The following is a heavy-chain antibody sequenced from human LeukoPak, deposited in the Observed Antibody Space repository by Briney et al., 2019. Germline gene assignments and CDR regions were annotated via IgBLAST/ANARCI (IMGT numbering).Heavy chain of an antibody. CDR2: IRSKAYGGTT. V-gene: IGHV3-49*04. CDR1: GFTFSSDW. CDR3: TRDLAVILTGYYSPPFDY. Sequence: GGSLRLSCAASGFTFSSDWMSWVRQAPGKGREWVGFIRSKAYGGTTEYAASVKGRFTISRDDSKSIAYLQMNSLKTEDTAVYYCTRDLAVILTGYYSPPFDYWGQGTLVTVSS. J-gene: IGHJ4*02. D-gene: IGHD3-9*01.